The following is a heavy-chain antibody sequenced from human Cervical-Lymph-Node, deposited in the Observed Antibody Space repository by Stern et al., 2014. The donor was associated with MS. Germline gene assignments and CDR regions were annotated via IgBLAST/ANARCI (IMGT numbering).Heavy chain of an antibody. CDR2: LEWDGDK. Sequence: QVPLKESGPALVKPTQTLTLTCTFSGFSLSTTGMCLSWIRQPPGKALEWLALLEWDGDKYHSTALKTRLTISKDPSKNQVVLTMTNMAPLDTATYFCVRAREGYYFDYWGQGIPVTVSS. J-gene: IGHJ4*02. CDR3: VRAREGYYFDY. D-gene: IGHD2-21*01. V-gene: IGHV2-70*01. CDR1: GFSLSTTGMC.